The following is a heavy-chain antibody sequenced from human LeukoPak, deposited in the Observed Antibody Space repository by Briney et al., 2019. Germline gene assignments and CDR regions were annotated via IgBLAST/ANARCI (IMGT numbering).Heavy chain of an antibody. Sequence: SQTLSLTCSVSGGSISRSDYYWSWIRQPPGKGLEWIGYIYYSGITYYNPSLKSRVTISVDTSKNQFSLKLSSVIAADTAVYYCARLAPGDTDYWGQGTLVTVSS. CDR3: ARLAPGDTDY. CDR1: GGSISRSDYY. CDR2: IYYSGIT. D-gene: IGHD3-10*01. V-gene: IGHV4-30-4*01. J-gene: IGHJ4*02.